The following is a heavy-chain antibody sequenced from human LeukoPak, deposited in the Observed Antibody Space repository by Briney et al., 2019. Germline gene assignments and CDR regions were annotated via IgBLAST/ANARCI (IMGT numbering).Heavy chain of an antibody. Sequence: SETLSLTCTVSGGSISSGGYCWSWIRQHPGKGLEWIGYIYYSGSTYYNPSLKSRVTISVDTSKNQFSLKLSSVTAADTAVYYCARDHGSGSYYSGAFDIWGQGTMVTVSS. CDR3: ARDHGSGSYYSGAFDI. D-gene: IGHD3-10*01. J-gene: IGHJ3*02. CDR2: IYYSGST. V-gene: IGHV4-31*03. CDR1: GGSISSGGYC.